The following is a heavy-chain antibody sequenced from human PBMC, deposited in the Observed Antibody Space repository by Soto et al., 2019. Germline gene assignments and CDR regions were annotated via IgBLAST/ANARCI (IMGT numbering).Heavy chain of an antibody. D-gene: IGHD1-1*01. CDR1: GFTFSKYS. V-gene: IGHV3-21*06. Sequence: EVLLVESGGGLVTPGGSLRLSCAASGFTFSKYSMNWVRQAPGKGLEWVSSVTSTTGDQYYADSVKDRFTISRDNTRNSLSLQVHSLRDEDTGVYYCAKDPGPRLEGPTRVFDFWGQGTLLTVSS. J-gene: IGHJ4*02. CDR3: AKDPGPRLEGPTRVFDF. CDR2: VTSTTGDQ.